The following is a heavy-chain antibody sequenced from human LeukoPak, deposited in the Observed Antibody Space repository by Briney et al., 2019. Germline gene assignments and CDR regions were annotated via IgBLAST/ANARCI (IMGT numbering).Heavy chain of an antibody. CDR3: AKDSPVATR. V-gene: IGHV3-23*01. J-gene: IGHJ4*02. CDR1: GFTFSSSA. CDR2: ITDSGDGK. Sequence: PGGSLRLSCAASGFTFSSSAMSWVRQAPGKGLAWVSSITDSGDGKYYADSVKGRFTISRDNSKNTLYLQMNSLRAEDTAVYYCAKDSPVATRWGQGTLVTASS. D-gene: IGHD1-26*01.